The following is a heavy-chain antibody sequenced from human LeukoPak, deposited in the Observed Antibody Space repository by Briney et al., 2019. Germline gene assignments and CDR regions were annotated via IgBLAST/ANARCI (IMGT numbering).Heavy chain of an antibody. V-gene: IGHV3-48*01. CDR1: GFTFSSYS. CDR2: ISSSSRTI. Sequence: GGSLRLSCAASGFTFSSYSMNWVRQAPGKGLEWVSYISSSSRTIYYADSVKGRFTISRDNAANSLYLQMNSLRGEDTAVYHCARATYGSGWAPFDYWGQGTLVTVSS. D-gene: IGHD6-19*01. J-gene: IGHJ4*02. CDR3: ARATYGSGWAPFDY.